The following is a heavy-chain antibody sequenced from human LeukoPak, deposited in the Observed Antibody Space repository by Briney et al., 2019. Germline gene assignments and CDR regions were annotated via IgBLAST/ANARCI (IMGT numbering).Heavy chain of an antibody. V-gene: IGHV3-23*01. CDR3: AKGRGADCSGDCYSRILDD. CDR1: AFTFSSYA. J-gene: IGHJ4*02. CDR2: ISGNGEST. Sequence: PAGSLTLACAAYAFTFSSYAMSWVRQAPGKWLEWVSAISGNGESTDYADSVKGRFTISRDNSKTTVYLQMNSLRAEDAAVYYCAKGRGADCSGDCYSRILDDWGQARLVTVPS. D-gene: IGHD2-21*02.